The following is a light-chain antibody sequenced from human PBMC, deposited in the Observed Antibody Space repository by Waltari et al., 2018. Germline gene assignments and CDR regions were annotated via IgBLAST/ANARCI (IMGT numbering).Light chain of an antibody. CDR3: QNHERLPAT. CDR2: AAS. J-gene: IGKJ1*01. V-gene: IGKV3-20*01. CDR1: QNFGTY. Sequence: LTQSPGTLSLSPGERATLSCRASQNFGTYLVWYQQKPGQAPRLLMYAASRRATGIPDRFSGSGSGTDFSLTISRLEPEDFAVYYCQNHERLPATFGQGTKVEIK.